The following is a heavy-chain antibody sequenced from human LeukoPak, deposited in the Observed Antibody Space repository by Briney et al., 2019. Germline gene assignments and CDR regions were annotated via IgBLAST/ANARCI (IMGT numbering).Heavy chain of an antibody. Sequence: SETLSLTCTVSGGSISSGSYYWSWIRQPPGKGLEWIGRFYTSGSTNYNPSLKSRVTISVDTSKNQFSLKLSSVTAADTAVYYCASGLRYFDLYYWGQGTLVTVSS. V-gene: IGHV4-61*02. CDR2: FYTSGST. D-gene: IGHD3-9*01. CDR1: GGSISSGSYY. J-gene: IGHJ4*02. CDR3: ASGLRYFDLYY.